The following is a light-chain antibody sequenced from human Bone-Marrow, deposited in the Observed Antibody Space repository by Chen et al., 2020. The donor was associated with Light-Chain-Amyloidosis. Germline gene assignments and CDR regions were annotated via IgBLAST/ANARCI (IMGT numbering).Light chain of an antibody. Sequence: SYVLTQPSSVSVAPGQTATIACGGNNIGSTSVHWYQQTPGQAPLLVFYDDSDRPSGIPERLSGYNAGNTATLTISRVEAGDEADYYCQVCDRSSDRPVFGGGTKLTVL. CDR2: DDS. J-gene: IGLJ3*02. CDR1: NIGSTS. CDR3: QVCDRSSDRPV. V-gene: IGLV3-21*02.